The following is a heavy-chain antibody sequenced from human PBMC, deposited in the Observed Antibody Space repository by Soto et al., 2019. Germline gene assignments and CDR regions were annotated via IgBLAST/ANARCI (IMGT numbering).Heavy chain of an antibody. Sequence: SETLSLTCTVSGGSISSGDYYWSWIRQPPGKGLEWIGYIYYSGSTYYNPSLKSRVTISVDTSKNQFSLKLSSVTAADTAVYYCDTGGDFYDSSGYLDYWGQGTLVTVYS. CDR3: DTGGDFYDSSGYLDY. D-gene: IGHD3-22*01. CDR2: IYYSGST. J-gene: IGHJ4*02. V-gene: IGHV4-30-4*01. CDR1: GGSISSGDYY.